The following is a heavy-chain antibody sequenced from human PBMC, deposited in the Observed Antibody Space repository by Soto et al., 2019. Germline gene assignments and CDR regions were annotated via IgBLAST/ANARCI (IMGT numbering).Heavy chain of an antibody. Sequence: QVPLVQSGAEVKKPGASVKVSCKASGYTFTSYDINWVRQATGQGLEWMGWMNPNSGNTGYAQKFQGRVTMTRNTSISTAYMELSSLRSEDTAVYYCARAGMCYDFWHYGMDVWGQGTTVTVSS. CDR2: MNPNSGNT. CDR3: ARAGMCYDFWHYGMDV. D-gene: IGHD3-3*01. V-gene: IGHV1-8*01. CDR1: GYTFTSYD. J-gene: IGHJ6*02.